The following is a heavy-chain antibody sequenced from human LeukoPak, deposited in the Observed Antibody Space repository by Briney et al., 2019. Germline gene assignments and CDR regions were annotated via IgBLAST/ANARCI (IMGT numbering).Heavy chain of an antibody. Sequence: GESLKISCKGSGYSFTSYWIGWVRQIPGKGLEWMGIIYPGDSDTRYSPSYQGQVTISADKSISTAYLQWSSLKASDTAMYYCATALVGATSGAYFDYWGQGTLVTVSS. D-gene: IGHD1-26*01. CDR2: IYPGDSDT. J-gene: IGHJ4*02. CDR3: ATALVGATSGAYFDY. V-gene: IGHV5-51*01. CDR1: GYSFTSYW.